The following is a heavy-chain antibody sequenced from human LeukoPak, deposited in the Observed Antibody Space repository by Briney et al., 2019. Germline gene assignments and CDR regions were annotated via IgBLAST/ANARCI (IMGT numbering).Heavy chain of an antibody. D-gene: IGHD5-12*01. CDR1: GYNFANYW. CDR2: IYPGDSSA. J-gene: IGHJ4*02. CDR3: ARQQGSFSGGMDY. Sequence: GESLKISCKGSGYNFANYWVAWVRQMPGKGLEWVGIIYPGDSSAKYSPSFQGPVTISADKSISTAYLQWSSLQASDTAIYYCARQQGSFSGGMDYWGQGTLVTVSS. V-gene: IGHV5-51*01.